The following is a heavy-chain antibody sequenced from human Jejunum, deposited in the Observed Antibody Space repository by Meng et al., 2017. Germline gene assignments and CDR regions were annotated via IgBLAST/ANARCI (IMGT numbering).Heavy chain of an antibody. CDR1: GGSVSRAGYQ. Sequence: QVQLQGSVPGLWRPSETLSLICTVSGGSVSRAGYQWGWIRQPPGKGLEWIGYASTNYNPSLKSRVTISLDTSRNQFSLSLSSVTAADTAVYYCARDHMGSLDYWGQGILVTVSS. CDR2: AST. D-gene: IGHD1-26*01. J-gene: IGHJ4*02. CDR3: ARDHMGSLDY. V-gene: IGHV4-61*08.